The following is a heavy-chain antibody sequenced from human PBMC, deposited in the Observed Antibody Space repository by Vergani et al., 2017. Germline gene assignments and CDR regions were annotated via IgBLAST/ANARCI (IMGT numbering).Heavy chain of an antibody. J-gene: IGHJ5*02. V-gene: IGHV4-59*08. D-gene: IGHD6-6*01. CDR2: IYYSGST. CDR1: GGSISSYY. CDR3: ARRGSIAARFDP. Sequence: QVQLQESGPGLVKPSETLSLTCTVSGGSISSYYWSWIRQPPGQGLEWIGYIYYSGSTNNNPSLKSRVTISVDTSKNQFSLKLSSVTAADTAVYYCARRGSIAARFDPWGQGTLVTVSS.